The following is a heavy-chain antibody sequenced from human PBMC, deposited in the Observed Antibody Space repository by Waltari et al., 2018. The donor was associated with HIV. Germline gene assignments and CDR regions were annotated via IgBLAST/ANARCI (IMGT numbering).Heavy chain of an antibody. CDR1: GYTLTELS. CDR3: ATGTARSKFGDPPTPDY. D-gene: IGHD3-10*01. CDR2: FEPEEGET. Sequence: QVQLVQSGAEVKKPGASVKVSCKVSGYTLTELSMHWVRQAPGKGLEWMGGFEPEEGETSYAQKFQGRVTMTEDTSTDTAYMELGSLRSEDTAVYYCATGTARSKFGDPPTPDYWGQGTLVTVSS. V-gene: IGHV1-24*01. J-gene: IGHJ4*02.